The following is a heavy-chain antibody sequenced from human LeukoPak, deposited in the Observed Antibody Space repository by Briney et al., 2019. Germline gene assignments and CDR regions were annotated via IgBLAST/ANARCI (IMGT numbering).Heavy chain of an antibody. Sequence: PGGSLRLSCAVSGFTVSSNFMSWVRQAPGRGLEWVSLIYSGGSTYYADSVKGRFAISRDNSKNTLYLQMNSLRAEDTAVYYCANEKGYYGSGNPGGFDYWGQGTLVTVSS. J-gene: IGHJ4*02. CDR1: GFTVSSNF. CDR3: ANEKGYYGSGNPGGFDY. CDR2: IYSGGST. V-gene: IGHV3-66*01. D-gene: IGHD3-10*01.